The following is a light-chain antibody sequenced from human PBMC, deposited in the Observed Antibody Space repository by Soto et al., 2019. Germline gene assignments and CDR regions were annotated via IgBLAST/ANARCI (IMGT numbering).Light chain of an antibody. Sequence: IRVTQAAATLSLSPGERATRSCRASQSVSSYLAWYQQNPGQAPRLLSSDASNRATGIPARFSGSGSGTDFTLTISTLEPEDFAVYYCQQRSNWPHTFAGGTKV. CDR3: QQRSNWPHT. V-gene: IGKV3-11*01. J-gene: IGKJ4*01. CDR2: DAS. CDR1: QSVSSY.